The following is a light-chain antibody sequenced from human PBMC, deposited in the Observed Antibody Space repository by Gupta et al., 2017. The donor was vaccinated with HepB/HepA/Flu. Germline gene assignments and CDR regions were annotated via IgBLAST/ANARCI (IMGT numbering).Light chain of an antibody. CDR2: TNN. V-gene: IGLV1-44*01. J-gene: IGLJ3*02. CDR1: SSNIGSDT. Sequence: QSVLTQPPSASGTPGQRVTISCSGSSSNIGSDTVNWYQQLPGAAPKLRIVTNNQRPSGVPDRFAGSKSGTSASLAISGLQSEDEADYYCAAWDDSLNGCVFGGGTKMTVL. CDR3: AAWDDSLNGCV.